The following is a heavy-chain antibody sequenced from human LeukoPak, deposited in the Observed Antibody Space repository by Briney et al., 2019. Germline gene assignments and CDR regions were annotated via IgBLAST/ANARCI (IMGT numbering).Heavy chain of an antibody. CDR3: ARDLYYYDSSGDYYYYYMDV. Sequence: PSETLSLTCTVSGGSISSYYWSWIRQPAGKGLEWIGRIYTSGSTNYNPSLKSRVTMSVDTSKNQFSLKLSSVTAADTAVYYCARDLYYYDSSGDYYYYYMDVWGKGTTVTVFS. D-gene: IGHD3-22*01. J-gene: IGHJ6*03. V-gene: IGHV4-4*07. CDR1: GGSISSYY. CDR2: IYTSGST.